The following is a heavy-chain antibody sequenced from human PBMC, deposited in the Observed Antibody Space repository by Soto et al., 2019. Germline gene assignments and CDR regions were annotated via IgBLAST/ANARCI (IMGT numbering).Heavy chain of an antibody. D-gene: IGHD3-3*01. Sequence: SGGSLRLSCAASGFTFSSYAMSWVRQAPGKGLEWVSAISGSGGSTYYADSVKGRFTISRDNSKNTLYLQMNSLRAEDTAVYYCAKGYDFWSGHDAFYIWGQGTMVTVSS. CDR3: AKGYDFWSGHDAFYI. CDR2: ISGSGGST. V-gene: IGHV3-23*01. J-gene: IGHJ3*02. CDR1: GFTFSSYA.